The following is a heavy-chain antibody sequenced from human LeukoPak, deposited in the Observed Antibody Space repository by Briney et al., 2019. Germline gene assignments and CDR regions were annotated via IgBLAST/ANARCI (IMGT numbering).Heavy chain of an antibody. D-gene: IGHD4-23*01. CDR3: SFFDSRLVGVNENC. CDR1: GFTFSSAW. CDR2: IRHDGSEK. J-gene: IGHJ4*02. V-gene: IGHV3-7*01. Sequence: PGGSLRLSCVASGFTFSSAWMHWVRQAPGKGLEWVANIRHDGSEKYYVDSVKGRFTISRDNAKNSLYLQMNSLRAEDTAVYYCSFFDSRLVGVNENCWGQGTLVTVSS.